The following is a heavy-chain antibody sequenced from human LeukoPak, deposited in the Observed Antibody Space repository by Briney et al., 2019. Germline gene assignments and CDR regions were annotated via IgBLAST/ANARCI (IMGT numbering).Heavy chain of an antibody. CDR3: ARVRGYCSSTICYRYYFDY. CDR2: NYHRGST. V-gene: IGHV4-38-2*02. J-gene: IGHJ4*02. CDR1: GYSISSGYY. D-gene: IGHD2-2*01. Sequence: PSETLSLTCTVSGYSISSGYYWGWIRQPPGKGLEWIGTNYHRGSTYYNPSLKSRVTISVDTSKNQFSLKLTSVTAADTAVYYCARVRGYCSSTICYRYYFDYWGQGTLVTVSS.